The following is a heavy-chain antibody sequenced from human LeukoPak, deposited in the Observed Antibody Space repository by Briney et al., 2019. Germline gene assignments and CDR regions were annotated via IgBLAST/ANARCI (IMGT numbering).Heavy chain of an antibody. CDR3: AKDRSSGPGY. V-gene: IGHV3-30*18. J-gene: IGHJ4*02. D-gene: IGHD6-19*01. CDR1: GFTFGSYG. Sequence: GRSLRLSCAASGFTFGSYGMHWVRQAPGKGLEWVAVISYDGSNKYYADSVKGRFTISRDNSKNTLYLQMNSLRAEDTAVYYCAKDRSSGPGYWGQGTLVTVSS. CDR2: ISYDGSNK.